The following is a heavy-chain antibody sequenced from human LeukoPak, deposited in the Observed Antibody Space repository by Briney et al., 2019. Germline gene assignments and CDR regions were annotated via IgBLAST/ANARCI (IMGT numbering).Heavy chain of an antibody. CDR2: IYYSGST. J-gene: IGHJ6*02. CDR3: ARIPQLRFLEWSQIYYYYYGMDV. D-gene: IGHD3-3*01. CDR1: GGSISSSSYY. V-gene: IGHV4-39*01. Sequence: PSETLSLTCTVSGGSISSSSYYWGWIRQPPGKGLEWIGSIYYSGSTYYNPSLKSRVTISVDTSKNQFSLKLSSVTAADTAVYYCARIPQLRFLEWSQIYYYYYGMDVWGQGTTVTVSS.